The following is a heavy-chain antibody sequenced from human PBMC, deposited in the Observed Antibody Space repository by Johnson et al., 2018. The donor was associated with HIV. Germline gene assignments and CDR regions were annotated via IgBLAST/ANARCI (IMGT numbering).Heavy chain of an antibody. J-gene: IGHJ3*02. CDR3: AKAPCPRGALDS. CDR2: ISYDGSNK. CDR1: GFTFDDYG. V-gene: IGHV3-30*18. Sequence: QVKLVESGGGLVRPGGSLRLSCAVSGFTFDDYGMNWVRQAPGKGLEWVAVISYDGSNKDYADSVKGRFTISRDNSKNTLYLQMNSLRAEDTAVYYCAKAPCPRGALDSWGQGTMVTVSS.